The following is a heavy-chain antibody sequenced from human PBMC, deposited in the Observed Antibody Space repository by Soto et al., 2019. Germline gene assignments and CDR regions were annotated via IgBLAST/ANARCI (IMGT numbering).Heavy chain of an antibody. CDR1: GDSCSISTYS. Sequence: LTCDVSGDSCSISTYSLSWIRQPPGKALQWIGFIYQSGVTSYNPSLKSRVTISVDTSKNQFSLKLSSVTAADTAVYYCARPRDDYNYYYFDYWGQGTLVTVSS. CDR2: IYQSGVT. CDR3: ARPRDDYNYYYFDY. J-gene: IGHJ4*02. D-gene: IGHD4-4*01. V-gene: IGHV4-30-2*03.